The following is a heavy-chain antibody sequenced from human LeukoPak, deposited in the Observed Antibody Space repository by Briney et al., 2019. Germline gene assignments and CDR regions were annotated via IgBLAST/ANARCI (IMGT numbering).Heavy chain of an antibody. CDR2: INPNSGGT. V-gene: IGHV1-2*02. D-gene: IGHD2-8*01. CDR3: ARGRKVYAAGGYYYYYYMDV. Sequence: ASVKVSCKASGYTFTGYYMHRVRQAPGQGLEWMGWINPNSGGTNYAQKFQGRVTMTRDTSISKACMELSRLRSDDTAVYYCARGRKVYAAGGYYYYYYMDVWGKGTTVTVSS. J-gene: IGHJ6*03. CDR1: GYTFTGYY.